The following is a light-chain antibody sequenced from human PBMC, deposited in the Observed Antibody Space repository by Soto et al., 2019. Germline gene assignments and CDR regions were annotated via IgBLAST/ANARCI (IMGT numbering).Light chain of an antibody. Sequence: DIQMTQSPSSQSASVGDRVTITCRASQSINSYLNWYQQKPGKAPKLLIYAASNLQSGVPSRFSGSGSETDFTRTITSLQPDDFATYYWQQCFSTPRTFGQGTRLDIK. CDR2: AAS. J-gene: IGKJ1*01. CDR1: QSINSY. CDR3: QQCFSTPRT. V-gene: IGKV1-39*01.